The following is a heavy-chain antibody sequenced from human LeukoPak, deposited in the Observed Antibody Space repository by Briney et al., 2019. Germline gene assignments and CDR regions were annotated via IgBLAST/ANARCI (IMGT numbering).Heavy chain of an antibody. D-gene: IGHD2-8*01. CDR1: GGSINGNDYY. CDR2: IYYSGST. J-gene: IGHJ6*03. CDR3: ARTNYYFYYMDV. Sequence: SETLSLTCTVSGGSINGNDYYWGWIRQPPGKGLEWIGSIYYSGSTYYNPSLKSRVTISVDTSKNQFFLRLSSVTAADTAMYHCARTNYYFYYMDVWGRGTTVTVSS. V-gene: IGHV4-39*01.